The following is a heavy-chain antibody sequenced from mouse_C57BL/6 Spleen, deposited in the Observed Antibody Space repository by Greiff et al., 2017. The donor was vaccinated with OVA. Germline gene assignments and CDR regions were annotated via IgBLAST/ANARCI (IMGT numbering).Heavy chain of an antibody. D-gene: IGHD1-1*01. Sequence: DVKLQESGPELVKPGASVKISCKASGYTFTDYYMNWVKQSHGKSLEWIGDINPNNGGTSYNQKFKGKATLTVDKSSSTAYMELRSLTSEDSAVYYCARNYYYGSSYSAWFAYWGQGTLVTVSA. CDR3: ARNYYYGSSYSAWFAY. CDR2: INPNNGGT. J-gene: IGHJ3*01. V-gene: IGHV1-26*01. CDR1: GYTFTDYY.